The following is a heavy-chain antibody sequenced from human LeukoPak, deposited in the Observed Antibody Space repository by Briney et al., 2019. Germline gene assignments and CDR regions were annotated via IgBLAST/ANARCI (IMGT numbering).Heavy chain of an antibody. CDR2: INPNSGGT. V-gene: IGHV1-2*02. J-gene: IGHJ5*02. D-gene: IGHD3-3*01. CDR1: GYTFTGNY. CDR3: ARAPTILSIFGVVIISWFDP. Sequence: VASVKVSCKASGYTFTGNYMHWVRQAPGQGLEWMGWINPNSGGTNYAQRFQGRVTMTRDTSISTAYMELSRLRSDDTAVYYCARAPTILSIFGVVIISWFDPWGQGTLVTVSS.